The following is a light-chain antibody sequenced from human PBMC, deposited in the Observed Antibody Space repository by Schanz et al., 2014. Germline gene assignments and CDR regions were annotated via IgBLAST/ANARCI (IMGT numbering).Light chain of an antibody. CDR2: GAS. V-gene: IGKV3-11*01. Sequence: EIVLTQSPGTLSVSPGERVTLSCRASQSVSGNLAWYQQKPGQAPRLLISGASTRPTGIPARFSGSGSGTDFPLTIRSLEPEDFAVYYCQHRSILPPGITFGPGTKVVIK. CDR3: QHRSILPPGIT. J-gene: IGKJ3*01. CDR1: QSVSGN.